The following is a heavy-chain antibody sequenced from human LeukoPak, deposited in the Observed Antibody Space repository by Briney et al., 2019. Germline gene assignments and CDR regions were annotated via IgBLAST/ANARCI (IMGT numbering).Heavy chain of an antibody. CDR3: AILRLSTGLWWFFDL. V-gene: IGHV1-2*02. Sequence: ASMKVSCKASGYTFNAYYLHWVRQAPGQGLEWIGWINPNSGDTKYAQKFQGRVTMTGDTSISTAYMELSRLRFDDTAVYYCAILRLSTGLWWFFDLWGRGTLVTVSS. CDR2: INPNSGDT. D-gene: IGHD2-8*02. J-gene: IGHJ2*01. CDR1: GYTFNAYY.